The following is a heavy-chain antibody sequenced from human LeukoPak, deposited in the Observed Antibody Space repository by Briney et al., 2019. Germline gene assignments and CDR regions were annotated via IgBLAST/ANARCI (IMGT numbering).Heavy chain of an antibody. V-gene: IGHV4-59*01. CDR1: GGSISSYY. CDR2: IYHSGST. Sequence: SETLSLTCTVSGGSISSYYWSWIRQPPGKGLEWIGYIYHSGSTNYNPSLKSRVTISVDTSKNQFSLKLSSVTAADTAVYYCARGYYDSSGYYTHWGQGTLVTVSS. CDR3: ARGYYDSSGYYTH. J-gene: IGHJ4*02. D-gene: IGHD3-22*01.